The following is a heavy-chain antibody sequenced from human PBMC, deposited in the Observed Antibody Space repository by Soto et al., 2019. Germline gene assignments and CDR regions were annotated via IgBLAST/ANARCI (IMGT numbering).Heavy chain of an antibody. J-gene: IGHJ6*02. CDR3: ARDPGYCSITSCPYYYYYGMDV. CDR2: TYYRSKWYN. CDR1: GDSVSSNSAA. D-gene: IGHD2-2*01. V-gene: IGHV6-1*01. Sequence: SQTLSLTCAISGDSVSSNSAAWNWIRQSPSRGLEWLGRTYYRSKWYNDYAVSVKSRITINPDTSKNQFSLQLNSVTPEDTAVYYCARDPGYCSITSCPYYYYYGMDVWGQGTTVTASS.